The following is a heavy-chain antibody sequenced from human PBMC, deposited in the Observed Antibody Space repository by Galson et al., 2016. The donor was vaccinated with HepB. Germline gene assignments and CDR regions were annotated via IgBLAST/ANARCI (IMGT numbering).Heavy chain of an antibody. CDR1: GFSFSDHS. J-gene: IGHJ4*02. Sequence: SLRLSCATSGFSFSDHSMDWVRQAPGKGLEWIGRFKKKADSYTTQYAASVKGRFTISRDDSKNSLFLQMNSLKTEDTAVYYCTRDFGFWSGYYGNWGQGTLVTVSS. D-gene: IGHD3-3*01. V-gene: IGHV3-72*01. CDR2: FKKKADSYTT. CDR3: TRDFGFWSGYYGN.